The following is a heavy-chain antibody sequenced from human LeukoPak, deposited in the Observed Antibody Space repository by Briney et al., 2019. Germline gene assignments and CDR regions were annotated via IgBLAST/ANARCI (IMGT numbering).Heavy chain of an antibody. V-gene: IGHV3-48*01. Sequence: GGSLRLPCAASGFFFSSYSMNWVRQAPGKGLEWVSHISVRSSTIDYADSVKGRFTISRDNARNSLYLQMNSLRAEDTAVYYCARDKDYAFDIWGQGTMVTVSS. CDR2: ISVRSSTI. CDR1: GFFFSSYS. CDR3: ARDKDYAFDI. J-gene: IGHJ3*02.